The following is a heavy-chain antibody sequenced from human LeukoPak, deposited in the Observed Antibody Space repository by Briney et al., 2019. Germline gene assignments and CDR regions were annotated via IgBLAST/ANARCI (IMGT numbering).Heavy chain of an antibody. V-gene: IGHV3-30*02. CDR2: IRYDGSNK. J-gene: IGHJ3*02. D-gene: IGHD4-17*01. Sequence: GGSLRLSCAASGFTFSSYGMHWVRQAPGKGLEWVAFIRYDGSNKYYADSVKGRFTISRDNSKNTLYLQMNSLRAEDTAVYYCAKRGKDYGDYVDAFDIWGQGTMVTVSS. CDR1: GFTFSSYG. CDR3: AKRGKDYGDYVDAFDI.